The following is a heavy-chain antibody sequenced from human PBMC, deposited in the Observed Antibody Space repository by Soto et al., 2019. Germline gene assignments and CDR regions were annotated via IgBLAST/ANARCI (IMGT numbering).Heavy chain of an antibody. Sequence: GGSLRLSCAASGFTFSSYAMSWVRQAPGKGLEWVSAISGSGGSTYYADSVKGRFTISRDNSKNTLYLQMNSLRAEDTAVYYCAKDPHPYAIQTYYFDYWGQGTLVTVSS. CDR2: ISGSGGST. V-gene: IGHV3-23*01. CDR3: AKDPHPYAIQTYYFDY. J-gene: IGHJ4*02. CDR1: GFTFSSYA. D-gene: IGHD2-8*01.